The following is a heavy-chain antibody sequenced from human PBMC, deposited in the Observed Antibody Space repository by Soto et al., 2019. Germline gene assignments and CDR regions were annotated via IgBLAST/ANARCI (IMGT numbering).Heavy chain of an antibody. CDR2: ISADNGNT. V-gene: IGHV1-18*01. CDR3: ARSSSAGPPLLDY. J-gene: IGHJ4*02. CDR1: GYTLTSDG. Sequence: PVKVPCKASGYTLTSDGISWARQEQRQGLEWMGWISADNGNTSYAQKLQGRVTMTTDPSTSTAYMELRSLRSDDTAVYYCARSSSAGPPLLDYWGQGTSVPGSS.